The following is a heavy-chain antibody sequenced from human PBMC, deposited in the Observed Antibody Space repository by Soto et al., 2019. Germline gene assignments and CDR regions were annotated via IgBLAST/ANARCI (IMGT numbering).Heavy chain of an antibody. CDR2: IYYSGST. D-gene: IGHD4-17*01. CDR3: ARSFNGDYASYGMDV. Sequence: QLQLQESGPGLVKPSETLSLTCTVSGGSISSSSYYWGWIRQPPGKGLEWIGSIYYSGSTYYNPSLKSRVTISVDTSKNQFSLKLSSVTAADTAVYYCARSFNGDYASYGMDVWGQGTTVTVSS. J-gene: IGHJ6*02. CDR1: GGSISSSSYY. V-gene: IGHV4-39*01.